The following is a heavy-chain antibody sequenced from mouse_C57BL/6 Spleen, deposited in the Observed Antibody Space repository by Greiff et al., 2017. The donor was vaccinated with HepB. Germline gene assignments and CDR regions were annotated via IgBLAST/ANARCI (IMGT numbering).Heavy chain of an antibody. CDR2: INPNNGGT. J-gene: IGHJ1*03. V-gene: IGHV1-26*01. CDR1: GYTFTDYY. D-gene: IGHD1-1*01. CDR3: ARSYYYGSSQGYFDV. Sequence: EVQLQQSGPELVKPGASVKISCKASGYTFTDYYMNWVKQSHGKSLEWIGDINPNNGGTSYNQKFKGKATLTVDKSSSTAYMELRSLTSEDSAVYYCARSYYYGSSQGYFDVWGTGTTVTVSS.